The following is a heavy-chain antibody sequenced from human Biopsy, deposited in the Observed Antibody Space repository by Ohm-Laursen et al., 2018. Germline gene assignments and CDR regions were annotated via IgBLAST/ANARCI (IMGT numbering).Heavy chain of an antibody. J-gene: IGHJ6*02. CDR2: IHHSGST. CDR3: ARMDCSGGSCHYYSYGMDV. D-gene: IGHD2-15*01. V-gene: IGHV4-4*09. CDR1: GVSITAYY. Sequence: PSETLSLTCTVSGVSITAYYWSWIRQPPGKGLECIGNIHHSGSTNYNPSLKSRLTISVDTSKNQFSLKLSSVTAADTAVYYCARMDCSGGSCHYYSYGMDVWGQGTTVSV.